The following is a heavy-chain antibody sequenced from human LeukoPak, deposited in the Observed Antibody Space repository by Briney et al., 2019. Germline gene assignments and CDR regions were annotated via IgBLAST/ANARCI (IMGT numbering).Heavy chain of an antibody. CDR2: ISGSGGST. CDR1: GFTFSSYG. J-gene: IGHJ4*02. Sequence: GGSLRLSCAASGFTFSSYGMSWVRQAPGKGLEWVSAISGSGGSTYYADSVKGRFTISRDNSKNTLYLQMNSLRAEDTAVYYCAKEVVLLWLGELRGQVDYWGQGTLVTVSS. D-gene: IGHD3-10*01. V-gene: IGHV3-23*01. CDR3: AKEVVLLWLGELRGQVDY.